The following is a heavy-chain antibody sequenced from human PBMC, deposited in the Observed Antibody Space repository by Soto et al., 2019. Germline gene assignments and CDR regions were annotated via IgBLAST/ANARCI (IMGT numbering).Heavy chain of an antibody. J-gene: IGHJ4*02. CDR1: GFTFSDYY. Sequence: QVQLVESGGGLVKPGGCLRLSCAASGFTFSDYYMSWVRQAPGKGLEWVSYISSSGSDTNYADSVKGRFTVSRDNAKNSLYLQMNSLRAEDTAVYYCARSLRGYSGYSGYWGQGTLVTVSS. CDR2: ISSSGSDT. CDR3: ARSLRGYSGYSGY. V-gene: IGHV3-11*05. D-gene: IGHD5-12*01.